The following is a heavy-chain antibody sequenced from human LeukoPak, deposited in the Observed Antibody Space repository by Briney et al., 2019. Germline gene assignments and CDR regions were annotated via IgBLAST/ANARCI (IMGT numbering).Heavy chain of an antibody. CDR2: ITRSSSTK. CDR3: ARIGGPGYYYYGMDV. Sequence: GGSLRLSCAASGFTFSSYSMNWVRQAPGKGLEWISFITRSSSTKYYTDSVKGRFTISRDNGKNSLYLQVNSLRDEDTAVYYCARIGGPGYYYYGMDVWGQGTTVTVSS. D-gene: IGHD3-10*01. CDR1: GFTFSSYS. J-gene: IGHJ6*02. V-gene: IGHV3-48*02.